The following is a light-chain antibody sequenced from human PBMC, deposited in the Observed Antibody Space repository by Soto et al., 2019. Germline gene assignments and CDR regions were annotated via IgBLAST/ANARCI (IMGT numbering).Light chain of an antibody. Sequence: QSALTQPASVSGSPGQSITISCTGTSSDVGGYNYVSWYQQHPGIAPKLMISEVSNRPPGVSNRFSGSKSGNTASLTISGLQAEDESHYYCSSYTSSSTLVFGGGTKLTVL. J-gene: IGLJ2*01. V-gene: IGLV2-14*01. CDR3: SSYTSSSTLV. CDR2: EVS. CDR1: SSDVGGYNY.